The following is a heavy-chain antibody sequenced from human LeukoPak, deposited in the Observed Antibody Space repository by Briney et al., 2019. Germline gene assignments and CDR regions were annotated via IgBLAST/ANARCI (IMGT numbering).Heavy chain of an antibody. CDR2: ISWDGGST. CDR3: AKDARGLRYYMDV. J-gene: IGHJ6*03. V-gene: IGHV3-43*01. D-gene: IGHD5/OR15-5a*01. Sequence: GGSLRLSCAASGFTFGDYTMHWVRQAPGKGLEWVSLISWDGGSTYYADSVKGRFTISRDNSKNSLYLQMNSLRTEDTALYYCAKDARGLRYYMDVWGKGTTVTVSS. CDR1: GFTFGDYT.